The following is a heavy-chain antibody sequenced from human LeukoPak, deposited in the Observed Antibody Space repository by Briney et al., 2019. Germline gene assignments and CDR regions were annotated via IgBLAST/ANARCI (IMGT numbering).Heavy chain of an antibody. CDR3: AKDSGWFRFDY. J-gene: IGHJ4*02. CDR1: GFTFSTSW. V-gene: IGHV3-7*03. CDR2: IKQDGSDK. D-gene: IGHD6-13*01. Sequence: GGPLRLSCAASGFTFSTSWMTWVRQAPGKGLEWVANIKQDGSDKYYMDSVKGRFTISRDNAKNSLYLQMNSLRAEDTAVYYCAKDSGWFRFDYWGQGTLVTVSS.